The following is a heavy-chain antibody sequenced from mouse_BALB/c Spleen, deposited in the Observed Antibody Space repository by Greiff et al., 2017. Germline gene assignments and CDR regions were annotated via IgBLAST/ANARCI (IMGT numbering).Heavy chain of an antibody. Sequence: EVQLVESGPGLVKPSQSLSLTCTVTGYSITSDYAWNWIRQFPGNKLEWMGYISYSGSTSYNPSLKSRISITRDTSKNQFFLQLNSVTTEDTATYYCARFDTTVKYYFDYWGQGTTLTVSS. J-gene: IGHJ2*01. V-gene: IGHV3-2*02. CDR3: ARFDTTVKYYFDY. CDR2: ISYSGST. D-gene: IGHD1-1*01. CDR1: GYSITSDYA.